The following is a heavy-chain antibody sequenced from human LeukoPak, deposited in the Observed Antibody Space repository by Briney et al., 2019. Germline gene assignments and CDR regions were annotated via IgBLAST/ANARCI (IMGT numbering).Heavy chain of an antibody. CDR2: IYYSGST. J-gene: IGHJ6*02. CDR1: GGSISSYY. CDR3: AKHIGGGDGDYEPGVEVDDYYYGMDV. Sequence: KPSETLSLTCTVSGGSISSYYWSWIRQPPGKGLEWIGYIYYSGSTNYNPSLKSRVTISVDTSKNQFSLKLSSVTAADTAVYYCAKHIGGGDGDYEPGVEVDDYYYGMDVWGQGTTVTVSS. D-gene: IGHD4-17*01. V-gene: IGHV4-59*08.